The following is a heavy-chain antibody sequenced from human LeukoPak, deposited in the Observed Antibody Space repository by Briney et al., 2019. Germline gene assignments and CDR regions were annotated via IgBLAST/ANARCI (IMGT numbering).Heavy chain of an antibody. D-gene: IGHD6-6*01. CDR2: ISGGGGNT. J-gene: IGHJ4*02. V-gene: IGHV3-23*01. CDR1: GFTFSAYA. Sequence: GGSLRLSCVASGFTFSAYAMSWVRQAPGKGLEWVSGISGGGGNTYYADSVKGRFTISRDNSKSTLYLQMNSLRAEDTAVYYCAKDGDRYSSSSQFDYWGQGTLVTVSS. CDR3: AKDGDRYSSSSQFDY.